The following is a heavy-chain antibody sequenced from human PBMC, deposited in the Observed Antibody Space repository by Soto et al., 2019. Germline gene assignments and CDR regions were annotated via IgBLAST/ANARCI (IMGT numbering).Heavy chain of an antibody. CDR2: IKSKTNGGTT. CDR3: TTWNDLGYF. D-gene: IGHD1-1*01. V-gene: IGHV3-15*01. J-gene: IGHJ4*02. CDR1: GFTFSNTW. Sequence: EVQLVESGGGLVQPGGSLRLSCAASGFTFSNTWMTWVRQAPGKGLEWVGRIKSKTNGGTTDYAAPVTGRFTISRDDSKNTLYLQMNSLKNEDPAVYYCTTWNDLGYFWGQGALVTVAS.